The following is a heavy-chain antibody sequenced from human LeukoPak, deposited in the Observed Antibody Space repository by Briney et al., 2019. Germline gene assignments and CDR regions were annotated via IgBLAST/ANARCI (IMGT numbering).Heavy chain of an antibody. J-gene: IGHJ2*01. V-gene: IGHV4-4*07. CDR1: GGSISSYD. D-gene: IGHD3-10*01. CDR3: ARDHRSSWFGELSYWYFDL. CDR2: IYTSEST. Sequence: PSETVSLTCTVSGGSISSYDWSWIRQPAGKGLEWIGRIYTSESTNYNPSLKSRVTMSVDTSKNQFSLKLSSVTAADTAVYYCARDHRSSWFGELSYWYFDLWGRGTLVTVS.